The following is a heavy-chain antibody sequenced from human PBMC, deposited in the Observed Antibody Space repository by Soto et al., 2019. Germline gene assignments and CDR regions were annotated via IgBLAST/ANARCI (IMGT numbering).Heavy chain of an antibody. D-gene: IGHD2-15*01. V-gene: IGHV3-33*01. CDR3: ARSEYCSGGSCYLTAYDY. J-gene: IGHJ4*02. CDR2: IWYDGSNK. Sequence: GGSLRLSCAASGFTFSSYGMHWVRQAPGKGLEWVAVIWYDGSNKYYADSVKGRFTISRDNSKNTLYLQMNSLRAEDTAVYYCARSEYCSGGSCYLTAYDYWGQGTLVTVSS. CDR1: GFTFSSYG.